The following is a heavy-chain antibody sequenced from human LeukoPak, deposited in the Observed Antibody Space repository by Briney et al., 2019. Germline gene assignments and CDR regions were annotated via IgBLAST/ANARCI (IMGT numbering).Heavy chain of an antibody. V-gene: IGHV3-9*01. CDR3: AKDLSSGWYSRYFFDY. CDR1: GFTFDDYA. CDR2: ISWNSGSI. Sequence: GRSLRLSCAASGFTFDDYAMHWVRQAPGKGLEWVSGISWNSGSIAYADSVKGRFTISRDNAKNSLYLQMNSLRAEDTALYYCAKDLSSGWYSRYFFDYWGQGTLVTVSS. J-gene: IGHJ4*02. D-gene: IGHD6-19*01.